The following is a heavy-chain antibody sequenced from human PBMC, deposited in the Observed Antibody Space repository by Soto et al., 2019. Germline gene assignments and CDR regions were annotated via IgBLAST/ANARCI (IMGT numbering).Heavy chain of an antibody. CDR3: ARETSYGQSATIVGEF. J-gene: IGHJ4*02. CDR2: INSGGSLI. D-gene: IGHD3-10*01. Sequence: EVQLVESGGGLVQPGGSLRLSCVGSGFRFNEYEINWVRQAPGKGLEWIAYINSGGSLIYYAASVKGRFTISRDNYKDSVYLQMNSLRADDTALYYCARETSYGQSATIVGEFGGQGTLVTVSS. CDR1: GFRFNEYE. V-gene: IGHV3-48*03.